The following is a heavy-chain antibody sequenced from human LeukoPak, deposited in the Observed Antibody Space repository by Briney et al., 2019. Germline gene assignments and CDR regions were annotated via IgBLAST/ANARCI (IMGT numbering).Heavy chain of an antibody. J-gene: IGHJ2*01. V-gene: IGHV4-59*01. CDR1: GGSISSYY. CDR3: ARLVWWPAAMDGWYFDL. Sequence: SETLSLTCTVSGGSISSYYWSWIRQPPGKGLEWIGYIYYSGSTNYNPSLKRRGTISIDTAKNQFSLKLSSVTATDTAVYYCARLVWWPAAMDGWYFDLWGRGTLVTVSS. CDR2: IYYSGST. D-gene: IGHD3-10*01.